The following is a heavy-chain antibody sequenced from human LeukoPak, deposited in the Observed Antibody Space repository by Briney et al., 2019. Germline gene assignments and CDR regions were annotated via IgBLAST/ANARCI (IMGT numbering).Heavy chain of an antibody. CDR2: ISYDGSNK. D-gene: IGHD6-6*01. CDR3: ARDRSSSSNYSYYMDV. J-gene: IGHJ6*03. V-gene: IGHV3-30*03. CDR1: GFTFSSYG. Sequence: PGRSLRLSCAASGFTFSSYGMHWVRQAPGKGLEWVAVISYDGSNKYYADSVKGRFTISRDNSKDTLYLQMNSLRAEDTAVYYCARDRSSSSNYSYYMDVWGKGTTVTVSS.